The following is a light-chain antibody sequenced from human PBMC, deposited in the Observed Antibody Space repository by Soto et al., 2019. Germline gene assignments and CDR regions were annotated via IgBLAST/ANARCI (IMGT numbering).Light chain of an antibody. CDR1: SSDVGGYNY. V-gene: IGLV2-14*01. J-gene: IGLJ3*02. Sequence: QSVLTQPVSVSGSPGQSITISCTGTSSDVGGYNYVSWYQHHPGKAPKLIIYEVNNRPSGVSNRFSGSKSGNTASLTISGLQAEDEADYFCSSYTRTNTRVFGGGIKVTVL. CDR2: EVN. CDR3: SSYTRTNTRV.